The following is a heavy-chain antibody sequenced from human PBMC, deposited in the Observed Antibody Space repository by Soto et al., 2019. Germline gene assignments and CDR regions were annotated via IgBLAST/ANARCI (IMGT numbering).Heavy chain of an antibody. V-gene: IGHV4-4*02. J-gene: IGHJ4*02. CDR3: ARVPRAAAGTD. CDR1: GGSISSSNW. Sequence: QVQLQESGPGLVKPSGTLSLTSAVSGGSISSSNWWSWVRQPPGKGLEWIGEIYHSGSTNYNPSLKSRVTMSVDKSKNQFSLMLSSVTAADTAVYYCARVPRAAAGTDWGQGTLVTVSS. CDR2: IYHSGST. D-gene: IGHD6-13*01.